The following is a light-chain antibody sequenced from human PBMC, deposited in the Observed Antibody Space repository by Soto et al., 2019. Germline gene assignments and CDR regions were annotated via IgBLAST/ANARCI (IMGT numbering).Light chain of an antibody. CDR2: ASS. V-gene: IGKV1-9*01. J-gene: IGKJ4*01. CDR3: QQLNIYPLI. CDR1: QAINSY. Sequence: DIQLTQSPSFLSASVGDRVTITCRASQAINSYLVWYQQKPGKAPELLISASSTLQSGVPSRFSGSGSGTEFTLTISSLQPEDFATYYCQQLNIYPLIFGGGTKVEIK.